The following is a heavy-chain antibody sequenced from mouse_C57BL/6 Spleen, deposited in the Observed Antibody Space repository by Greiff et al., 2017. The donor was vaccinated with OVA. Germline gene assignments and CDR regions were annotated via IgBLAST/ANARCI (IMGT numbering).Heavy chain of an antibody. J-gene: IGHJ1*03. CDR2: IDPSDSYT. CDR1: GYTFTSYW. D-gene: IGHD1-1*01. Sequence: QVQLQQPGAELVMPGASVKLSCKASGYTFTSYWMHWVKQRPGQGLEWIGEIDPSDSYTNYNQKFKGKSTLTVDKSSSTAYMQLSSLTSEDSAVYYCASPYGSSLHWYFDVWGTGTTVTVAS. CDR3: ASPYGSSLHWYFDV. V-gene: IGHV1-69*01.